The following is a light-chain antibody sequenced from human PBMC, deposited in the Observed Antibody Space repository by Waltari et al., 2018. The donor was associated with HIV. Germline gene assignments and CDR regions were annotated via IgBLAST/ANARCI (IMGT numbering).Light chain of an antibody. V-gene: IGKV3-15*01. J-gene: IGKJ4*01. CDR1: QSVFNN. CDR2: GAS. Sequence: ILLTQSPATLSVSPGDRPTLSCTASQSVFNNLACYQQRPGQAPRLLIYGASTRITTVPDRFSGSGSGTEVTLTINNLQSEDLGLYYCQQYNDWLEPTFGGGTKVEV. CDR3: QQYNDWLEPT.